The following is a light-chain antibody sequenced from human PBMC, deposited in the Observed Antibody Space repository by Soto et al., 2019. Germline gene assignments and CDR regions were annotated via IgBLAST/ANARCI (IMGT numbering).Light chain of an antibody. V-gene: IGKV3-15*01. J-gene: IGKJ2*01. CDR2: DAS. CDR1: QSISRS. Sequence: EIVLTQSPAILSVSPGERATLSCMVSQSISRSLAWYQQKPGQAPRLLISDASTRATGIPARFSGSGSGTEFTLTISSLQSEDFALYYCHQYNSWPPGTFGQGTKVDIK. CDR3: HQYNSWPPGT.